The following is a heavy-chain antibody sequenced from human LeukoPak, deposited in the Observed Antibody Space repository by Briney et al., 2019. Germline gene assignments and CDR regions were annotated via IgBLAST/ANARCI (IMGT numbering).Heavy chain of an antibody. CDR1: GFTFSSYS. V-gene: IGHV3-48*04. CDR3: AKDADSSGYYGVGFDY. Sequence: GGSLRLSCAASGFTFSSYSMNWVRQAPGKGLELVSYISSISTIYYADSVKGRFTISRDNAKNSLYLQMNSLRAEDTALYYCAKDADSSGYYGVGFDYWGQGTLVTVSS. J-gene: IGHJ4*02. D-gene: IGHD3-22*01. CDR2: ISSISTI.